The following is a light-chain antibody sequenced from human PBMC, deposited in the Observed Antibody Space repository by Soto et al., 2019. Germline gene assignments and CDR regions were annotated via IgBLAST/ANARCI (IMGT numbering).Light chain of an antibody. J-gene: IGKJ1*01. Sequence: EIVLTQSPGTLSLSPGERATLSCRASQSVSNSYLAWYQQKPGQAPRLLIYGASSRATGIPDRFSGIGSGTNFALSISRVEAADVAVYFCKEYGRSLTRTFGQGTKVDIK. CDR2: GAS. V-gene: IGKV3-20*01. CDR1: QSVSNSY. CDR3: KEYGRSLTRT.